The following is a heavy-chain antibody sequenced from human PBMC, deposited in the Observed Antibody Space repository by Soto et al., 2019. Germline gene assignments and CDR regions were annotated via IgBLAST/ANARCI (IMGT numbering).Heavy chain of an antibody. CDR2: IYSSGNP. CDR1: GGSISSYF. CDR3: ASGGYSSSWYLFDY. J-gene: IGHJ4*02. D-gene: IGHD6-13*01. V-gene: IGHV4-59*01. Sequence: PSETLSLTCTVSGGSISSYFWSWIRQPPGKGLEWIGQIYSSGNPSYNPSLKSRVTISVDTSKNQFSLKLSSVTAADTAVYYCASGGYSSSWYLFDYWGQGTLVTVSS.